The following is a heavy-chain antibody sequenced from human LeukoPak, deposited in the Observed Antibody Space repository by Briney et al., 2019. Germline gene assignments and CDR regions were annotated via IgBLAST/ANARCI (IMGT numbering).Heavy chain of an antibody. J-gene: IGHJ4*02. D-gene: IGHD3-10*01. Sequence: SVKVSCKASGGTFSSYAISWVRQAPGQGLEWMGGIIPIFGTANYAQKFQGRVTITADKSTSTAYMELRSLRSDDTAVYYCARGGGGLGLWFGELPFDYWGQGTLVTVSS. CDR3: ARGGGGLGLWFGELPFDY. V-gene: IGHV1-69*06. CDR1: GGTFSSYA. CDR2: IIPIFGTA.